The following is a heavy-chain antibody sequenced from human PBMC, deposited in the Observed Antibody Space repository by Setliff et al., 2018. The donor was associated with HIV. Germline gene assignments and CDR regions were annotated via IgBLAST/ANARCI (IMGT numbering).Heavy chain of an antibody. CDR1: GGSFSGYY. CDR3: ARRSGYAEDY. D-gene: IGHD5-12*01. J-gene: IGHJ4*02. V-gene: IGHV4-34*12. CDR2: IIHSGGT. Sequence: SETLSLTCAVYGGSFSGYYWNWIRQPPGKGLEWIGEIIHSGGTNYNPSLKSRVTISVDTSKNQSSLKLSSVTAADTAVYYCARRSGYAEDYWGQGTLVTVSS.